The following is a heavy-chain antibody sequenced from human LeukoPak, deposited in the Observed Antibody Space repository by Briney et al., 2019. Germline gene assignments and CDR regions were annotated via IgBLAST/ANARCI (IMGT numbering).Heavy chain of an antibody. CDR3: ARREIAVAGINAWFDP. CDR2: INDSGST. D-gene: IGHD6-19*01. V-gene: IGHV4-34*01. Sequence: SETLSLTCAVYGGSFSGYYWTWIRQPPGKGLEWIGEINDSGSTSYNPSLKSRVAISVDTSKNQFSLKLSSVTAADTAVYYCARREIAVAGINAWFDPWGQGTLVTVSS. J-gene: IGHJ5*02. CDR1: GGSFSGYY.